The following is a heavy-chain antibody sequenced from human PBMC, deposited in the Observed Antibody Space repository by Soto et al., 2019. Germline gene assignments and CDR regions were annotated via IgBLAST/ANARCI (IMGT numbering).Heavy chain of an antibody. Sequence: PSETLSLTCTVSGGSISSYYWSWIRQPPGKGLEWIGYIYYSGSTNYNPSLKSRVTISVDTSKNQFSLKLSSVTAADTAVYYCARGLDYYDSSGYYYWGQGTPVTVSS. D-gene: IGHD3-22*01. V-gene: IGHV4-59*01. CDR2: IYYSGST. CDR1: GGSISSYY. CDR3: ARGLDYYDSSGYYY. J-gene: IGHJ4*02.